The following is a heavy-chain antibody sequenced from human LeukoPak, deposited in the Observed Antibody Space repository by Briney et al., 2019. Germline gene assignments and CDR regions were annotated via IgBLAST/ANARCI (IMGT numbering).Heavy chain of an antibody. J-gene: IGHJ6*03. CDR3: AFGYSSGWYSSRYYYYMDV. CDR1: GFTFSDYY. Sequence: GGSLRLSCAASGFTFSDYYMSWIRQAPGKGLEWVAFIRYDGSNKYYADSVKGRFTISRDNSKNTLYLQMNSLRAEDTAVYYCAFGYSSGWYSSRYYYYMDVWGKGTTVTISS. D-gene: IGHD6-19*01. CDR2: IRYDGSNK. V-gene: IGHV3-30*02.